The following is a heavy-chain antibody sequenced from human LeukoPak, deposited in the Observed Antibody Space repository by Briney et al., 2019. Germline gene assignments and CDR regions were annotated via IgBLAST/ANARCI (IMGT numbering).Heavy chain of an antibody. Sequence: KPSETLSLTCSVSGGSISNYYWSWIRQPAGKGLEWIGRIYTTGSTNYNPSLKSRVTMSVDTSKNQFSLNLYSVTAADTAVYYCARHYYGSGINWFDPWGQGTLVTVSS. CDR3: ARHYYGSGINWFDP. CDR2: IYTTGST. J-gene: IGHJ5*02. D-gene: IGHD3-10*01. CDR1: GGSISNYY. V-gene: IGHV4-4*07.